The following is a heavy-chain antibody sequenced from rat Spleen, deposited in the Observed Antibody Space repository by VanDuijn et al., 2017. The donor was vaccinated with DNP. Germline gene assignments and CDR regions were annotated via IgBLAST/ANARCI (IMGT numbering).Heavy chain of an antibody. Sequence: EVQLVESGGGLVQPGNSLKLSCAASGFTFSDYAMAWVRQSPKKGLEWVATIIYDGSSTYYRDSVKGRFMISKDDARNTGYLQMNNLRSEDTAMYYCSSGGPDMIQGNWFAYWGQGTLVTVSS. V-gene: IGHV5-17*01. CDR1: GFTFSDYA. CDR3: SSGGPDMIQGNWFAY. D-gene: IGHD2-3*01. J-gene: IGHJ3*01. CDR2: IIYDGSST.